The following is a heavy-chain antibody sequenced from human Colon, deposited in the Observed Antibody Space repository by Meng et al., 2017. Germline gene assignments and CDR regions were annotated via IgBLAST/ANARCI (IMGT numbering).Heavy chain of an antibody. V-gene: IGHV5-51*01. D-gene: IGHD2/OR15-2a*01. J-gene: IGHJ4*02. CDR2: IHLGTSNT. CDR1: GYSFANYW. Sequence: GESLKISCKGSGYSFANYWIGWVRQMPGKGLEWMGIIHLGTSNTKYSPSFQGQVTVSADRSTSTAYLQWSSLKASDTAMYYCARYERNTEDYWGQGTLVTVSS. CDR3: ARYERNTEDY.